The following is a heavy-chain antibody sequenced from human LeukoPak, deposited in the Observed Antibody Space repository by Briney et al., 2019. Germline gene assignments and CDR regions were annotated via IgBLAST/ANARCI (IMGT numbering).Heavy chain of an antibody. J-gene: IGHJ2*01. V-gene: IGHV3-7*01. Sequence: GGSLRLSCAASGFTFSSYWMSWVRQAPGKGLEWVANIKQDGSEKYYVDSVKGRFTISRDNAKNSLYLQMNSLRAEDTAVYYCARGSRYYFIYWYFDLWGRGTLVTVSS. CDR2: IKQDGSEK. CDR3: ARGSRYYFIYWYFDL. D-gene: IGHD1-26*01. CDR1: GFTFSSYW.